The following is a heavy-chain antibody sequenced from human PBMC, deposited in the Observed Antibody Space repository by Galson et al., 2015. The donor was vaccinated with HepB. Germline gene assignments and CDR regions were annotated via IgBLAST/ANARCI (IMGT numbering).Heavy chain of an antibody. CDR3: ARGAVVGVVGGSQNNWFAP. CDR2: ISPYNGET. D-gene: IGHD2-15*01. CDR1: GFTFSTYS. J-gene: IGHJ5*02. Sequence: SVKVSCTASGFTFSTYSIPWVRQAPGQGFEWMGWISPYNGETKYARKFQGRVTMTKDTFTSTAYMELRSLRSDDTAFYYWARGAVVGVVGGSQNNWFAPWGQGTLVTVSS. V-gene: IGHV1-18*01.